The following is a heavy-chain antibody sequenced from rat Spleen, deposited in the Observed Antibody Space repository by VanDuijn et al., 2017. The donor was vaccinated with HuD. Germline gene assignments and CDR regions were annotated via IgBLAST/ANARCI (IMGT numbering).Heavy chain of an antibody. CDR3: ASFQLTSYVMDA. CDR2: ISYDGSST. V-gene: IGHV5-22*01. D-gene: IGHD1-10*01. CDR1: GFTFSDYY. Sequence: EVQLVESGGGLVQPGGSLKLSCAASGFTFSDYYMAWVRQAPTKGLEWVASISYDGSSTYYRDSVKGRFTISRDNAKSTRYLQMNSLRSEDTATYYCASFQLTSYVMDAWGQGASVTVSS. J-gene: IGHJ4*01.